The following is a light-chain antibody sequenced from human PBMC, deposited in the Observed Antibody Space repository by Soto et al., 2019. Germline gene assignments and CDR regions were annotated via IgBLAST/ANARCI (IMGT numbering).Light chain of an antibody. Sequence: EIVLTQSPGTLSLSPGERATLSCRASQSVNSIYLAWYQQKPGQAPRLLIYGASSRATGIPDRFSGSGSGTDFTLTISRLEPEDFALYYCQQYGGSSLTFGGGTKVDIK. V-gene: IGKV3-20*01. CDR1: QSVNSIY. CDR2: GAS. CDR3: QQYGGSSLT. J-gene: IGKJ4*01.